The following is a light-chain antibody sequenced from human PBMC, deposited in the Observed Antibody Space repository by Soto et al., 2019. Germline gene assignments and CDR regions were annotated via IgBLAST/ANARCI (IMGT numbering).Light chain of an antibody. CDR2: DAS. V-gene: IGKV1-5*01. Sequence: DIQMTQSPSTLSASVGDRVTITCRASQSISSWLAWYQQKPGKAPKLLIYDASSLEGGVPSRFSGSGSGTEFTLTISSLQPDDFATYYCQQYNSYSGTFGGGTKVDIK. CDR1: QSISSW. J-gene: IGKJ4*01. CDR3: QQYNSYSGT.